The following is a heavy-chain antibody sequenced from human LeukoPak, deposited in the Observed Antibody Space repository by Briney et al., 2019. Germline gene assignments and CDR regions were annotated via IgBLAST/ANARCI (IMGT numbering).Heavy chain of an antibody. CDR1: GITFSNSA. V-gene: IGHV3-48*04. J-gene: IGHJ4*02. Sequence: GGSLRLSCVPSGITFSNSALSWVRQAPGKGLEWVSYISSSSSTIYYADSVKGRFTISRDNAKNSLYLQMNSLRAEDTAVYYCARDLEGYDTIDYWGQGTLVTVSS. CDR2: ISSSSSTI. CDR3: ARDLEGYDTIDY. D-gene: IGHD3-3*01.